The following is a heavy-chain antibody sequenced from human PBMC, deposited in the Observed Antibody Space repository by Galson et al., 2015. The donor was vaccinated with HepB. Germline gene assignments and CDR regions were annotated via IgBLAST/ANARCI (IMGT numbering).Heavy chain of an antibody. D-gene: IGHD3-10*01. CDR3: ARPKTNYYGSGSYYPFDN. CDR2: IIPIFGIT. CDR1: GGTFSSYA. Sequence: SVKVSCKASGGTFSSYAISWVRQAPGQGLEWMGGIIPIFGITTYAQKFQGRVTITADESTSTAYMELSSLRSEDTAVYYCARPKTNYYGSGSYYPFDNWGQGTLVTVSS. J-gene: IGHJ4*02. V-gene: IGHV1-69*13.